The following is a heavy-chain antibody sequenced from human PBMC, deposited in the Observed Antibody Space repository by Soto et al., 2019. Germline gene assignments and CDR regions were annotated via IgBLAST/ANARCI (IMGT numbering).Heavy chain of an antibody. CDR3: ARQRGFGDIFYS. Sequence: QVQLQESGPGLVKPAETLSLTCTVSGASISSYYWTWIRQPPGQGLEWSGYIYSSGNTNYNPSLKSRVTISIDTSKNQFSLKLSSVSAADTAVYYCARQRGFGDIFYSWGQGTLVTVSS. CDR2: IYSSGNT. J-gene: IGHJ5*01. D-gene: IGHD3-10*01. V-gene: IGHV4-59*01. CDR1: GASISSYY.